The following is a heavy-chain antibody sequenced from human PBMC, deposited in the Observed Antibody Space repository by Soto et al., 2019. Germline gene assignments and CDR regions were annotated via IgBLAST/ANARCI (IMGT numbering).Heavy chain of an antibody. J-gene: IGHJ4*02. CDR1: GFTFSSYW. V-gene: IGHV3-7*03. CDR3: AKYIAAGPGHTPGED. D-gene: IGHD6-25*01. Sequence: GVSLRISCAASGFTFSSYWMSWVRQAPGKGLEWVANIKRDGSEKYYVDSVKGRFTISRDNAKNTLYLQMNSLRAEDTAVYFCAKYIAAGPGHTPGEDWGQATVVTVS. CDR2: IKRDGSEK.